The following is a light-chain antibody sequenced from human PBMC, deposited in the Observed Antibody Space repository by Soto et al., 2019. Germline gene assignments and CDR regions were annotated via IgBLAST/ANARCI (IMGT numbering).Light chain of an antibody. V-gene: IGKV1-5*03. CDR2: KTS. CDR1: QSLTMW. Sequence: DIHMTQSPSTLSASVGDRVTITCRASQSLTMWLAWYQQKPGKAPNLLIYKTSSLESGLPSRFSGSESGTECTLALNSLRHDCFATCYCQRWSDYSWTFGQGTMVEVK. J-gene: IGKJ1*01. CDR3: QRWSDYSWT.